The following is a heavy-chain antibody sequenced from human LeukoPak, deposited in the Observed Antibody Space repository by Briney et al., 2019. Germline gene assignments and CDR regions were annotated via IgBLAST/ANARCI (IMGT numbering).Heavy chain of an antibody. CDR1: GFTFDDYA. V-gene: IGHV3-9*01. CDR2: ISRNSGSI. Sequence: GRSLRLSCAASGFTFDDYAMHWVRQAPGKGLEWVSGISRNSGSIGYADSVKGRFTISRDNAKNSLYLQMNSLRAEDTALYYCAKDTLGYYYYMDVWGKGTTVTVSS. J-gene: IGHJ6*03. CDR3: AKDTLGYYYYMDV.